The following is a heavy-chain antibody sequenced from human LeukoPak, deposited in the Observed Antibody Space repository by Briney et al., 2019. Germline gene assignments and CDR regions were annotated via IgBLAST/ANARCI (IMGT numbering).Heavy chain of an antibody. V-gene: IGHV3-30*18. CDR1: GFTFSSYG. CDR2: ISYDESNK. Sequence: GGSLRLSCAASGFTFSSYGMHWVRQAPGKGLEWVAVISYDESNKYYADSVKGRFTISRDNSKNMLYLQMNSLRAEDTAVYYCAKGGYGYPFDYWGQGTLVTVSS. J-gene: IGHJ4*02. D-gene: IGHD5-18*01. CDR3: AKGGYGYPFDY.